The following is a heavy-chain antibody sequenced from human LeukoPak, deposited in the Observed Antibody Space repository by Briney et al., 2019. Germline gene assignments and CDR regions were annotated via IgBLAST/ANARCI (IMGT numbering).Heavy chain of an antibody. CDR2: ISRDSTNG. CDR1: DYTFTSSG. CDR3: AISSSVHYYYYMDV. J-gene: IGHJ6*03. V-gene: IGHV1-18*01. D-gene: IGHD6-6*01. Sequence: ASVKVSCKASDYTFTSSGLNWVRQAPGQGLEWVGWISRDSTNGKFAQKFQGRVTLTIDTSTSTADTELRSLRSDDTALYYCAISSSVHYYYYMDVWGKGTAVTVSS.